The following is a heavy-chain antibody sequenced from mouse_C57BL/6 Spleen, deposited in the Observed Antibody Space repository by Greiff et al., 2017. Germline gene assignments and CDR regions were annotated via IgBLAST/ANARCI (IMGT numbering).Heavy chain of an antibody. Sequence: EVMLVESGAELVKPGASVKLSCPASGFNIKDYYMHWVKQRTEQGLEWIGRIDPEDGETKYAPKFQGKATITADTSSNTAYLQLSSLTSEDTAVYYCARVAIYYGSDYYAMDYWGQGTSVTVSS. D-gene: IGHD2-2*01. CDR2: IDPEDGET. V-gene: IGHV14-2*01. CDR1: GFNIKDYY. CDR3: ARVAIYYGSDYYAMDY. J-gene: IGHJ4*01.